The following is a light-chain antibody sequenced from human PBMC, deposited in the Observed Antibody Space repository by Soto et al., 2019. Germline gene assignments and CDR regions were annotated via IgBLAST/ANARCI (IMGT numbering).Light chain of an antibody. V-gene: IGLV2-14*01. CDR1: SSDVGGYNY. Sequence: QSALTQPASVSGSPGQSITISCTGTSSDVGGYNYVSWYQQHPGKATKLMIYDVSNRPSGVSNRFSGSKSGNTASLTISGLQAADEADYYCSSYTSSSLYVFGTGTKITVL. J-gene: IGLJ1*01. CDR2: DVS. CDR3: SSYTSSSLYV.